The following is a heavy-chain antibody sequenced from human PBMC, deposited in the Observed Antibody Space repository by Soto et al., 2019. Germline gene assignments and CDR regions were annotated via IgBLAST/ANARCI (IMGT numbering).Heavy chain of an antibody. V-gene: IGHV3-23*01. CDR3: AKDHFPYYYDSSGHPGYYGMDV. Sequence: GGSLRLSCAASGFTFSSYAMSWVRQAPGKGLEWVSAISGSGGSTYYADSVKGRFTISRDNSKNTLYLQMNSLRAEDTAVYYCAKDHFPYYYDSSGHPGYYGMDVWGQGTTVTVSS. CDR1: GFTFSSYA. D-gene: IGHD3-22*01. CDR2: ISGSGGST. J-gene: IGHJ6*02.